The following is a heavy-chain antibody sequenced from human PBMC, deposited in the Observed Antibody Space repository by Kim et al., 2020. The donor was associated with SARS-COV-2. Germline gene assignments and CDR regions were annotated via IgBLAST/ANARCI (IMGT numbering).Heavy chain of an antibody. Sequence: NPSITSRVPISVDTSKNQFSLKLSSVTAAGTAVYYCARPFYDSTGDAFDIWGQGTMVTVSS. V-gene: IGHV4-39*01. D-gene: IGHD3-22*01. J-gene: IGHJ3*02. CDR3: ARPFYDSTGDAFDI.